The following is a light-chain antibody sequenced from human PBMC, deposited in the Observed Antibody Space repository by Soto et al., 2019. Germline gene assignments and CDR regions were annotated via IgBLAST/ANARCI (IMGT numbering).Light chain of an antibody. CDR1: SSNIGNNY. Sequence: QSVLTQPPSVSAAPGQKVTISCSGSSSNIGNNYVSWYQQLPGTAPKLLIYENNKRPSGIPDRFSGSKSGTSATLGITGLQTGDEADYYCGKWDSSLSAYVFVTGTKVTVL. V-gene: IGLV1-51*02. CDR3: GKWDSSLSAYV. CDR2: ENN. J-gene: IGLJ1*01.